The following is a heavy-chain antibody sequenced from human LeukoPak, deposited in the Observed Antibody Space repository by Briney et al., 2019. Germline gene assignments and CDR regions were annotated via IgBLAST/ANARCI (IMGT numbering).Heavy chain of an antibody. CDR1: GGSISSYY. J-gene: IGHJ6*03. CDR3: ARLGEGYYYYYYMDV. Sequence: PSETLSLTCTVSGGSISSYYWSWIRQPQGKGLEWIGYIYYSGSTNYNPSLKSRVTISVDTSKNQFSLKLSSVTAADTAVYYCARLGEGYYYYYYMDVWGKGTTVTVSS. D-gene: IGHD1-26*01. CDR2: IYYSGST. V-gene: IGHV4-59*01.